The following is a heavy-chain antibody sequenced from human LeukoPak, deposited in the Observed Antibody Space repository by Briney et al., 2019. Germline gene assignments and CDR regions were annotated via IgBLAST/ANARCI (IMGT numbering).Heavy chain of an antibody. V-gene: IGHV3-23*01. CDR2: ISGSGGST. Sequence: GGSLRLSCAASGFTFSSYAMSWVRQAPGKGLEWVSVISGSGGSTYSADSVKGRFTISRDNSKNTLYLQMNSLRAEDTAVYFCAKSQDGGRLFHFDYWGQGALVTVSS. D-gene: IGHD1-26*01. J-gene: IGHJ4*02. CDR1: GFTFSSYA. CDR3: AKSQDGGRLFHFDY.